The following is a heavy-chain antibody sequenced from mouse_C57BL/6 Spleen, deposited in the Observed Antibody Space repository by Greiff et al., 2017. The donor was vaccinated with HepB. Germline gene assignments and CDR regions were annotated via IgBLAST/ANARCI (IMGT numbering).Heavy chain of an antibody. J-gene: IGHJ1*03. D-gene: IGHD2-4*01. CDR1: GYAFSSSW. CDR2: IYPGDGDT. V-gene: IGHV1-82*01. Sequence: QVQLQQSGPELVKPGASVKISCKASGYAFSSSWMNWVKQRPGKGLEWIGRIYPGDGDTNYNGKFKGKATLTADKSSSTAYMQLSSLTSEDSAVYFCARGDYGVPYWYFDVWGTGTTVTVSS. CDR3: ARGDYGVPYWYFDV.